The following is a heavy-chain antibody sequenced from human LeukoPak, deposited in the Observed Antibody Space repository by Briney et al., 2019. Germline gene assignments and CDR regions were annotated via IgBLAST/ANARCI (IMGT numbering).Heavy chain of an antibody. D-gene: IGHD2-2*01. CDR2: ISGSDTGT. V-gene: IGHV3-23*01. CDR1: GFTFSSYA. J-gene: IGHJ4*02. CDR3: AKGASGRCSGTICYALDY. Sequence: GSLRLSCAASGFTFSSYAMSWVRQAPGKGLEWVSVISGSDTGTYYADSVKGRFTISRDNSKNTLYLQMNSLRAEDTAIYYCAKGASGRCSGTICYALDYWGQGTLVTVSS.